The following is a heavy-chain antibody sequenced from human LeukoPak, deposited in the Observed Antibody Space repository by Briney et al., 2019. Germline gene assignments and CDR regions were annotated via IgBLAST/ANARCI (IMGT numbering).Heavy chain of an antibody. J-gene: IGHJ4*02. D-gene: IGHD6-19*01. CDR1: GFTFSKHG. Sequence: PGGSLRLSCAASGFTFSKHGMHWVRQAPGKGLEWVAVIWYDGKNKYYADSVKGRFTISRDNSKNTLYLEMNSLRADDTAVYYCAKDRAVAGTDARYYFDYWGQGTLVTVSA. CDR3: AKDRAVAGTDARYYFDY. CDR2: IWYDGKNK. V-gene: IGHV3-33*06.